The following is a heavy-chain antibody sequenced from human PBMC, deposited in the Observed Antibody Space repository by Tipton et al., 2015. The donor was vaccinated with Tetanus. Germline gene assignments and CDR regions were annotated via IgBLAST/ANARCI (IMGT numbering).Heavy chain of an antibody. D-gene: IGHD3-10*01. Sequence: TLSLTCAVSGGSISSGDYSWSWIRQPPGKGLEWLGYIYDSGSTYYNPSLKSRVTISEDRSKNQISLRLRSVTAADTAVYYCARVKGNYNHYGLDVWGQGTTVTVAS. V-gene: IGHV4-30-2*01. CDR1: GGSISSGDYS. J-gene: IGHJ6*02. CDR3: ARVKGNYNHYGLDV. CDR2: IYDSGST.